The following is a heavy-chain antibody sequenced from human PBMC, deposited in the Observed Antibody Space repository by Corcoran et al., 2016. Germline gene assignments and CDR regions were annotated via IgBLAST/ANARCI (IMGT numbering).Heavy chain of an antibody. CDR2: ISSSSSTI. J-gene: IGHJ4*02. CDR1: GFTFSSYS. D-gene: IGHD6-25*01. Sequence: EVQLVESGGGLVQPGGSLRLSCAASGFTFSSYSMNWVRQAPGKGLEWVSYISSSSSTIYYADSVKGRFTISRDNAKNSRYLQMNSLRAKDTAVYYCARAPRSAEGCFDYWGQGTLVTVSS. V-gene: IGHV3-48*04. CDR3: ARAPRSAEGCFDY.